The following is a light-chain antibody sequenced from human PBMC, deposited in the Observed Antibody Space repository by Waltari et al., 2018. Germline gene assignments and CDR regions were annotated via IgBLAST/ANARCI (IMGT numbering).Light chain of an antibody. V-gene: IGKV1-39*01. Sequence: DIQMTPSPSPLSASVGEGVTIPCRASQSVSTFLNWYQQKPGRAPSLLIYAASSLQSGVPSRFIGGGSGTDFTLTISSLQPEDFSTYYFQQTYNGPSCTFGQGTKVEIK. J-gene: IGKJ1*01. CDR3: QQTYNGPSCT. CDR1: QSVSTF. CDR2: AAS.